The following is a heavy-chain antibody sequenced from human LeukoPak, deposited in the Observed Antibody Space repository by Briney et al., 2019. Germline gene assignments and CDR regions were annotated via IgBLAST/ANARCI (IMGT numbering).Heavy chain of an antibody. V-gene: IGHV4-34*01. J-gene: IGHJ6*02. Sequence: SETLSLTCAVYGGSFSGYYWSWIRQPPGKGLEWIGEINHSGSTNYNPSLKSRVTISVDTSKNQFSLKLSSVTAADTAVYYCASRRLHYYHYGMDVWGQGTTVTVSS. D-gene: IGHD5-18*01. CDR2: INHSGST. CDR1: GGSFSGYY. CDR3: ASRRLHYYHYGMDV.